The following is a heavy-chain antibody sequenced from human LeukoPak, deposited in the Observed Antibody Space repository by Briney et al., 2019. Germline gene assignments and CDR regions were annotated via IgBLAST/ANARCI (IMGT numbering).Heavy chain of an antibody. V-gene: IGHV3-74*01. CDR1: GFTFSKYW. CDR2: INTDGTVT. Sequence: GGSLRLSCAASGFTFSKYWILWVRQAPGAGLESVSRINTDGTVTTYADSVKGRFTVSRDNADNTMFLQINSVRDEDTAVYYCATKQWLAPPPDSWGQGTPVTVSS. J-gene: IGHJ4*02. D-gene: IGHD6-19*01. CDR3: ATKQWLAPPPDS.